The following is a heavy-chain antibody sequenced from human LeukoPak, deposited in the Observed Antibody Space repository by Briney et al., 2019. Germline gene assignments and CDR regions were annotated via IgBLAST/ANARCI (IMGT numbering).Heavy chain of an antibody. CDR3: ARSGYLGPDY. J-gene: IGHJ4*02. Sequence: PGGSLRLSGAASGFTFSSFEMNWVRQAPGKGLEWVSYISSSGSTIYFADSVKGRFTTSRDNAKNSLYLQMNSLRADDTAVYYCARSGYLGPDYWGQGTPVIVSS. V-gene: IGHV3-48*03. D-gene: IGHD2-2*01. CDR2: ISSSGSTI. CDR1: GFTFSSFE.